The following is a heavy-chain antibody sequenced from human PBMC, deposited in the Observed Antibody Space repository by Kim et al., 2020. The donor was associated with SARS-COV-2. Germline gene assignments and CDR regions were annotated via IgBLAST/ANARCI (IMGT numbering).Heavy chain of an antibody. V-gene: IGHV3-30*02. Sequence: DSVKXLFTXXRDNAKTTLYLQMNSLRAEDTAVYYCAKDRGSIXVAGVDYWGQGTLVTVSS. CDR3: AKDRGSIXVAGVDY. D-gene: IGHD6-13*01. J-gene: IGHJ4*02.